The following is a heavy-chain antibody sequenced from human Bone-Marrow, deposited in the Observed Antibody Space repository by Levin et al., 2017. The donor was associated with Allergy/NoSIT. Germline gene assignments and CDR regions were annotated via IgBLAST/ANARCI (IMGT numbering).Heavy chain of an antibody. CDR3: AKVGAPLSSALDS. CDR2: ISGSGDTT. CDR1: GFIFSDFV. D-gene: IGHD6-19*01. Sequence: GESLKISCAASGFIFSDFVMTWVRQAPGKGLEWVSAISGSGDTTFYADSVKGRVTISRDNSKNTLYLRLSSLTADDTAVYYCAKVGAPLSSALDSWGQGNLVTVSS. V-gene: IGHV3-23*01. J-gene: IGHJ4*02.